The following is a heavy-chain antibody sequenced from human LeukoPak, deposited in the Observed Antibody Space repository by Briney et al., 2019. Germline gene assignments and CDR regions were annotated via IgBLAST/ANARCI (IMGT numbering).Heavy chain of an antibody. Sequence: PGGSLRLSCAASGFTFSSYGMHWVRQAPGKGLEWVAFIRYDGSNKYYADPVKGRFTISRDNSKNTLYLQMNSLRAEDTAVYYCAKDEASRIAVAGFFDYWGQGTLVTVSS. D-gene: IGHD6-19*01. CDR1: GFTFSSYG. CDR3: AKDEASRIAVAGFFDY. J-gene: IGHJ4*02. V-gene: IGHV3-30*02. CDR2: IRYDGSNK.